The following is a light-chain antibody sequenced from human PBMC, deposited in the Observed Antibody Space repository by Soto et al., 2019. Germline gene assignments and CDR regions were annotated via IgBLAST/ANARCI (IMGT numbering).Light chain of an antibody. V-gene: IGKV3-20*01. CDR3: QQYGSSGT. J-gene: IGKJ1*01. CDR2: GAS. CDR1: QSVSNNY. Sequence: IVLTHSPGTLSLSPWERATLSCGASQSVSNNYLAWYQQKPGQAPRLLIYGASNRATGIPDRFSGSGSGTDFTLTISRLEPEDFAVYYCQQYGSSGTFGQGTKVDIK.